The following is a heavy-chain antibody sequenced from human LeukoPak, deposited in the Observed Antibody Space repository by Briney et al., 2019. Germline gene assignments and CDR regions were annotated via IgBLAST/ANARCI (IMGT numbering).Heavy chain of an antibody. J-gene: IGHJ5*02. CDR3: ARRDFLEWSNWFDP. V-gene: IGHV1-69*13. D-gene: IGHD3-3*01. CDR1: GGTFSSYA. CDR2: IIPIFGTA. Sequence: SVKVSCKASGGTFSSYAISWVRQAPGQGLEWMGGIIPIFGTANYAQKFQGRVTITADESTSTAYMELSSLRSEDTAMYYCARRDFLEWSNWFDPWGQGTLVTVSS.